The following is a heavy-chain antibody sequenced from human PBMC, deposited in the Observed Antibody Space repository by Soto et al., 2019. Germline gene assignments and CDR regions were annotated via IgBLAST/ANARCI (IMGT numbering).Heavy chain of an antibody. CDR1: GFTFSSYA. D-gene: IGHD3-16*01. J-gene: IGHJ4*02. CDR3: VKDIRRPNRSPGPGFDY. Sequence: GGSLRLSCSASGFTFSSYAMHWVRQAPGKGLEYVSAISSNGGSTYYADSVKGRFTISRDNSKNTLYLQMSSLRAEDTAVYYCVKDIRRPNRSPGPGFDYWGQGTLVTVSS. V-gene: IGHV3-64D*08. CDR2: ISSNGGST.